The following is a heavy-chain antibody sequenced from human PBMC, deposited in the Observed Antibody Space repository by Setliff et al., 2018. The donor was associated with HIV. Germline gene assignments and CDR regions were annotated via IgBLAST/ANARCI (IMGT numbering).Heavy chain of an antibody. D-gene: IGHD4-17*01. CDR2: INTLTGSP. CDR3: ARALYGDYGGDLNWLDP. J-gene: IGHJ5*02. V-gene: IGHV7-4-1*02. CDR1: GYTFINYA. Sequence: ASVKVSCKASGYTFINYAMNWVRQAPGQGLEWMGWINTLTGSPTYAQAFTGRFVFSVNTSVTTAYLQISGLKADDTAVYYCARALYGDYGGDLNWLDPWGQGTLVTVSS.